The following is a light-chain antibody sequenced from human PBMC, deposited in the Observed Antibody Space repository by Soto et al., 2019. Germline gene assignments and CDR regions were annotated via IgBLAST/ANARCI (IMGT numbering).Light chain of an antibody. CDR1: QSVTRN. V-gene: IGKV3-15*01. CDR2: VAS. Sequence: EIVMTQSPVTLSVSPGERATLSCRASQSVTRNVAWYQQRPGLAPRLLISVASDRAAGIPGRFSGSGSGTEFTLTINSLQSEDFAVYYCQQYKDWPWTFAQGTRVEYK. J-gene: IGKJ1*01. CDR3: QQYKDWPWT.